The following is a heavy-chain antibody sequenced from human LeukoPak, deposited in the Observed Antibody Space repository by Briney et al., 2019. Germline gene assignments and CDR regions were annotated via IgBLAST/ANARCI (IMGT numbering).Heavy chain of an antibody. D-gene: IGHD5-12*01. CDR3: AKDRDLHIVATSPPHY. J-gene: IGHJ4*02. CDR1: GFTFNNAW. V-gene: IGHV3-15*01. Sequence: GGSLRLSCAASGFTFNNAWMTWVRQAPGKGLECVGRIKSKTHGGTTDYAAPVKGRFTISRDDSKNTLYLQMNSLKTEDTAVYYCAKDRDLHIVATSPPHYWGQGTLVTVSS. CDR2: IKSKTHGGTT.